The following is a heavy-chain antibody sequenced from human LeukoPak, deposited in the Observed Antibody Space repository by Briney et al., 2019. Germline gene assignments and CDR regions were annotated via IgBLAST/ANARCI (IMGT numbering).Heavy chain of an antibody. CDR2: ISSSSTYI. CDR1: GFTFSSYN. CDR3: ARDEAGDLGAFDI. V-gene: IGHV3-21*01. Sequence: GGSLRLSCAASGFTFSSYNMNWVGHAPGKGLEGVSSISSSSTYIYYADSVKGRFTISRDNAKNSLSLQMNSLRAEDTAVYYCARDEAGDLGAFDIWGQGTMVTVSS. D-gene: IGHD3-16*01. J-gene: IGHJ3*02.